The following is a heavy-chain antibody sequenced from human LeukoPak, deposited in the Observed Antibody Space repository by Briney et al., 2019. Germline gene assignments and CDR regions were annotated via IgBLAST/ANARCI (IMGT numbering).Heavy chain of an antibody. D-gene: IGHD6-19*01. CDR1: GFTFSGSA. CDR3: AKDSSPIAVAGTHPFDY. Sequence: PGGSPRLSCAASGFTFSGSAMHWVRQASGKGLEWVGRIRSKANSYATAYAASVKGRFTISRDDSKNTAYLQMNSLKTEDTAVYYCAKDSSPIAVAGTHPFDYWGQGTLVTVSS. V-gene: IGHV3-73*01. CDR2: IRSKANSYAT. J-gene: IGHJ4*02.